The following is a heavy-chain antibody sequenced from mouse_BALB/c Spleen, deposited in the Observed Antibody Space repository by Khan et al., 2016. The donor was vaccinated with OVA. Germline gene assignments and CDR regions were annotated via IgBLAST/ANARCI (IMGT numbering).Heavy chain of an antibody. CDR2: ISYSGST. D-gene: IGHD1-1*01. V-gene: IGHV3-2*02. Sequence: EVKLLESGPGLVKPSQSLSLICTVTGYSITSDYAWNWIRQFPGNKLEWMGYISYSGSTSYNPSLKSRISITRDTSKNQFFLQLNSVTTEDTATYYCARSLIYYYGSSPYWGQGTLVTVSA. CDR3: ARSLIYYYGSSPY. CDR1: GYSITSDYA. J-gene: IGHJ3*01.